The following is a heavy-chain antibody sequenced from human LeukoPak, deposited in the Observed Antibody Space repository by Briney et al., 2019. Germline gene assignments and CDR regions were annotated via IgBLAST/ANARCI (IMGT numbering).Heavy chain of an antibody. D-gene: IGHD3-3*01. V-gene: IGHV3-53*01. CDR1: GFTVSSNY. J-gene: IGHJ3*02. CDR2: IYSGGST. CDR3: ARGPPLYDFWSGYYLDAFDI. Sequence: GGSLRLSCAASGFTVSSNYMSWVRQAPGKGLEWVSVIYSGGSTYYADSVKGRFTISRDNSKNTLYLQMNSLRAEDTAVYYCARGPPLYDFWSGYYLDAFDIWGQGTMVTVSS.